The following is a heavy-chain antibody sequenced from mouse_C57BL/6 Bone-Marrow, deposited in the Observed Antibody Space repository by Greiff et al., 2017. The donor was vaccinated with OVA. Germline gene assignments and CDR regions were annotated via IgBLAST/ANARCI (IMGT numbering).Heavy chain of an antibody. CDR2: IWSGGST. Sequence: VMLVESGPGLVQPSQSLSITCTVSGFSLTSYGVHWVRQSPGKGLEWLGVIWSGGSTDYNAAFISRLSISKDNSKSQVFFKMNSLQADDTAIYYCASYDYDADYYAMDYWGQGTSVTVSS. CDR3: ASYDYDADYYAMDY. D-gene: IGHD2-4*01. CDR1: GFSLTSYG. V-gene: IGHV2-2*01. J-gene: IGHJ4*01.